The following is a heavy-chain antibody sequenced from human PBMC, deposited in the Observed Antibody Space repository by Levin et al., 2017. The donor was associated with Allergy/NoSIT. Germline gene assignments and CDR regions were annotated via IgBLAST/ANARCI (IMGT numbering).Heavy chain of an antibody. D-gene: IGHD4-17*01. J-gene: IGHJ1*01. CDR1: GFTFDDYA. CDR2: ISWNSGSI. Sequence: PGGSLRLSCAASGFTFDDYAMHWVRQAPGKGLEWVSGISWNSGSIGYADSVKGRFTISRDNAKNSLYLQMNSLRAEDTALYYCAKVWDDYGDYGPYFQHWGQGTLVTVSA. CDR3: AKVWDDYGDYGPYFQH. V-gene: IGHV3-9*01.